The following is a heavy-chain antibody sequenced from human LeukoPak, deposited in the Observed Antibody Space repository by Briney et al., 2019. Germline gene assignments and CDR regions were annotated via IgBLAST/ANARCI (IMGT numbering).Heavy chain of an antibody. Sequence: GGSLRLSCAASGFTFSSYWMHWVRQAPGKGLVWVSRINSDGSSTSYADSVKGRFTISRDNAKNTLYLQMNSLRAEDTAVYYCARVSSYYGSGSYYDYYYYGMDVWGKGTTVTVSS. CDR2: INSDGSST. CDR1: GFTFSSYW. V-gene: IGHV3-74*01. CDR3: ARVSSYYGSGSYYDYYYYGMDV. D-gene: IGHD3-10*01. J-gene: IGHJ6*04.